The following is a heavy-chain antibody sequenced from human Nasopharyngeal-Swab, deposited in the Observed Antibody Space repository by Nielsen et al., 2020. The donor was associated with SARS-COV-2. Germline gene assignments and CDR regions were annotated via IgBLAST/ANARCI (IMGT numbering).Heavy chain of an antibody. V-gene: IGHV3-33*01. Sequence: GESLKISCAASGFTFSSYGMHWVRKAPGKGLEWVAVIWYDGSNKYYADSVKGRFTISRDNSKNTLYLQMNSLRAEDTAVYYCARAIYCSSTSCFGFNYWGQGTLVTVSS. CDR2: IWYDGSNK. CDR3: ARAIYCSSTSCFGFNY. CDR1: GFTFSSYG. J-gene: IGHJ4*02. D-gene: IGHD2-2*01.